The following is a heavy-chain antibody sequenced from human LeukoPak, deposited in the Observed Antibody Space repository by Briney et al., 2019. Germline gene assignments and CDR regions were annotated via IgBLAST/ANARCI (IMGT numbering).Heavy chain of an antibody. J-gene: IGHJ4*02. Sequence: SETLSLTFAVSGGSISSGGYSWSWIRQPPGKGLEWIGYIYHSGSTYYNPSLKSRVTISVDRSKNQFSLKLSSVTAADTAVYYCARARIAAAGLYYFDYWGQGTLVTVSS. CDR2: IYHSGST. D-gene: IGHD6-13*01. CDR3: ARARIAAAGLYYFDY. V-gene: IGHV4-30-2*01. CDR1: GGSISSGGYS.